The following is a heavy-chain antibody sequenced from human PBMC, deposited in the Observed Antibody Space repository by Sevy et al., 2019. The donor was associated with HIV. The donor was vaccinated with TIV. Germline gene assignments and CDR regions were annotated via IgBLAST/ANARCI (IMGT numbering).Heavy chain of an antibody. D-gene: IGHD1-1*01. CDR2: FFFSGST. CDR1: GASVSSYS. Sequence: SETLSLTCTVSGASVSSYSWSWIRQPPGEGLEWVGYFFFSGSTNNNPSPKSRVTISVDTSKNQFSLKLSSVTAADTAVYYCAREVQTISLNWFDPWGQGTLVTVSS. V-gene: IGHV4-59*02. J-gene: IGHJ5*02. CDR3: AREVQTISLNWFDP.